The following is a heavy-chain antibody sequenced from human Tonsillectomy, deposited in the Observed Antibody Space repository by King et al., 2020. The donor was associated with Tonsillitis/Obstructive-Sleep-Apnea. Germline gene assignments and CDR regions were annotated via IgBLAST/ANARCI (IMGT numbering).Heavy chain of an antibody. J-gene: IGHJ3*02. V-gene: IGHV3-49*04. CDR3: TRGGRPYAFDM. CDR2: IRSKAYGGTT. Sequence: VQLVESGGGLVQPGRSLRLSCTASGFTFGDYAMSWVRQAPGKGLEWVGFIRSKAYGGTTEYAASVKGRFTISRDDSKRIAYMQMNSLKTEDTAVYYWTRGGRPYAFDMWGQGTLVTVSS. CDR1: GFTFGDYA.